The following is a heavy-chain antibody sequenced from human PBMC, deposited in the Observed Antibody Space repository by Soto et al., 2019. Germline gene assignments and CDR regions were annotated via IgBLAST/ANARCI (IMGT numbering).Heavy chain of an antibody. CDR1: GFTFTNYW. CDR2: IDGVGTGT. CDR3: TTVFEH. Sequence: EVQLVQSGGGSVQPGGSLRLSCAASGFTFTNYWMHWVRQVPGKGLVWVSRIDGVGTGTSYSDSVRGRFTISRDNAENTLYLQMNSLRAEDTAVYYCTTVFEHWGQGTPVTVSS. J-gene: IGHJ1*01. V-gene: IGHV3-74*01. D-gene: IGHD3-3*01.